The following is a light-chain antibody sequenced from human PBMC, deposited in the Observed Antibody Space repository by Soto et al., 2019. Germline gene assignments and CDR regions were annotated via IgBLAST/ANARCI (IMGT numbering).Light chain of an antibody. CDR3: QTWDTGIHI. CDR1: NGHSSYA. CDR2: INTDGSH. V-gene: IGLV4-69*01. J-gene: IGLJ2*01. Sequence: QPVLTQSPSASASLGASVKLTCTLTNGHSSYAIAWHQQQPEKGPRFLMKINTDGSHNKGDGIPDRFSGSSSGAERYLTISSPQSEDEADYYCQTWDTGIHIFGGGTKLTVL.